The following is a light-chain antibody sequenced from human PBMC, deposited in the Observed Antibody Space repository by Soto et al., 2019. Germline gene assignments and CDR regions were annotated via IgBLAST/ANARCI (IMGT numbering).Light chain of an antibody. CDR2: DAS. CDR1: QGISSA. J-gene: IGKJ4*01. V-gene: IGKV1D-13*01. Sequence: AIQLTQSPSSLSASVGDRVTITCRASQGISSALAWYQQEPGKAPKLLIYDASSLESGVPSRFSGSGSGTDFTLTILSLQPEDFATFFCQQFNNYPLTFGGGTKVEIK. CDR3: QQFNNYPLT.